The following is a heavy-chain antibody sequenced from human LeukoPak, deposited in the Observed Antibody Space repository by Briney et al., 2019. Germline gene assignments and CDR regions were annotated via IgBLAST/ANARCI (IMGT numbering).Heavy chain of an antibody. CDR2: IYSGGST. J-gene: IGHJ3*02. CDR3: ARYIGDTSSSPLPSYAFDI. D-gene: IGHD6-13*01. Sequence: GGSLRLSCAASGFTVSSNYMSWVRQAPGKGLEWVSVIYSGGSTYYADSVKGRFTISRDNSKNTLYLQMNSLRAEDTAVYYCARYIGDTSSSPLPSYAFDIWGQGTMVTVSS. CDR1: GFTVSSNY. V-gene: IGHV3-53*01.